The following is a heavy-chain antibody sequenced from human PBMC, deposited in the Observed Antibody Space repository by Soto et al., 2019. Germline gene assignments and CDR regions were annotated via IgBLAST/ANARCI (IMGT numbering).Heavy chain of an antibody. Sequence: QVQLVQSGAEVKKPGASVKVSCKASGYTFTSYAMHWVRQAPGQRLEWMGWINAGNGNTKYSQKFQGRVTITRDTSASTAYMELSSLRSEDTAVYYCAREGELRYFDWLPPPYYYYGMDVWGQGTTVTVSS. CDR1: GYTFTSYA. V-gene: IGHV1-3*01. J-gene: IGHJ6*02. D-gene: IGHD3-9*01. CDR3: AREGELRYFDWLPPPYYYYGMDV. CDR2: INAGNGNT.